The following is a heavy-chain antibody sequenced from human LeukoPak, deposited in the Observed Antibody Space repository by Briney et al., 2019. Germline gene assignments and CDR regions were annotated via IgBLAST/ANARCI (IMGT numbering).Heavy chain of an antibody. CDR2: ISSTSTYK. J-gene: IGHJ4*02. CDR1: GFTFDIYS. CDR3: ARGLVDYF. V-gene: IGHV3-21*01. Sequence: PGGSLRLSCAASGFTFDIYSMNWVRQAPGKGLEWVSSISSTSTYKYYADSVKGRFTISRDSATNSLYLQMNSLRAKDTAVYYCARGLVDYFGGQGTLVTVSS. D-gene: IGHD2/OR15-2a*01.